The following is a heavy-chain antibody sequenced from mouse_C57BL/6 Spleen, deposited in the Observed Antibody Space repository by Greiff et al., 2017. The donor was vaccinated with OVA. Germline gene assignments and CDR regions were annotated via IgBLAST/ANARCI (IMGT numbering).Heavy chain of an antibody. CDR3: ARVGLGRGYFDY. D-gene: IGHD3-3*01. V-gene: IGHV5-17*01. Sequence: EVQLVASGGGLVKPGGSLKLSCAASGFTFSDYGMHWVRPAPEKGLEWVAYISSGSSTIYYADTVKGRFTISRDNAKNPLFLQMTSLRSEDTAMYYCARVGLGRGYFDYWGQGTTLTVSS. J-gene: IGHJ2*01. CDR1: GFTFSDYG. CDR2: ISSGSSTI.